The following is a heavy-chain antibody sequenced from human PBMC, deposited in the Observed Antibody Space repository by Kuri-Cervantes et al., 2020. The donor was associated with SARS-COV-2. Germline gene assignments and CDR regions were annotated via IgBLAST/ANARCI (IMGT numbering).Heavy chain of an antibody. CDR1: GYTFTSYD. Sequence: ASVKVSCKASGYTFTSYDISWVRQATGQGLEWMGWMNPNSGNTGYAQKFQGRVTITRNTSISTAYMELSRLRSDDTAVYYCARDLTVGAVDYWGQGTLVTVSS. CDR3: ARDLTVGAVDY. D-gene: IGHD1-26*01. CDR2: MNPNSGNT. V-gene: IGHV1-8*03. J-gene: IGHJ4*02.